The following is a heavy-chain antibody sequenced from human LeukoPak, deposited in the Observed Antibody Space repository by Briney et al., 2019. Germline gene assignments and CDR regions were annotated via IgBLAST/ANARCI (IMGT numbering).Heavy chain of an antibody. Sequence: SETLSLTCTVSGGSISSSSYYWGWIRQPPGKGLEWIGSIYYSGSTYYNPSLKSRVTISVDTSKNQFSLKLSSVTAADTAVYYCARVRRLVYSYWGQGTLVTVSS. J-gene: IGHJ4*02. CDR3: ARVRRLVYSY. V-gene: IGHV4-39*01. CDR2: IYYSGST. D-gene: IGHD2-21*01. CDR1: GGSISSSSYY.